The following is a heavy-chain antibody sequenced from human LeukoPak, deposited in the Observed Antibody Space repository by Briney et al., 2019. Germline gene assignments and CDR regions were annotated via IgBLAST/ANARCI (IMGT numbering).Heavy chain of an antibody. CDR3: ARDTSFFGWFDP. CDR1: GGSISSGSYY. V-gene: IGHV4-61*02. CDR2: IYTSGST. D-gene: IGHD3-10*01. Sequence: SETLSLTCTVSGGSISSGSYYWSWTRQPAGKGLEWIGRIYTSGSTNYNPSLKSRVTISVDTSKNQFSLKLSSVTAADTAVYYCARDTSFFGWFDPWGQGTLVTVSS. J-gene: IGHJ5*02.